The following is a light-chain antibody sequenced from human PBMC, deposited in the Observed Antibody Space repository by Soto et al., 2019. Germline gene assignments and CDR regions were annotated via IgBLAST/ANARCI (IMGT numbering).Light chain of an antibody. CDR3: SSYTSSSTLLYV. CDR1: SSDVGGYKY. J-gene: IGLJ1*01. Sequence: QSVLTQPASVSGSPGQSITTSCTGASSDVGGYKYVSWYQQHPGKAPKLMIYEVNNRPSGVSNRFSGSKSGNTASLTISGLQAEDEADYYCSSYTSSSTLLYVFGTGTKVTVL. CDR2: EVN. V-gene: IGLV2-14*01.